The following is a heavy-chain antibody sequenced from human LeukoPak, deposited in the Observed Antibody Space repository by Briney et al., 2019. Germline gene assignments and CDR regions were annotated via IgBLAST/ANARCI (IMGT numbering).Heavy chain of an antibody. CDR2: INPNSGGT. D-gene: IGHD3-16*01. CDR1: GYTFTGYY. CDR3: ARSQRGEYYFDY. Sequence: ASVKVSRKASGYTFTGYYMHWVRQAPGQGLEWMGWINPNSGGTNYAQKFQGRVTMTRDTSISTAYMELSRLRSDDTAVYYCARSQRGEYYFDYWGQGTLVTVSS. V-gene: IGHV1-2*02. J-gene: IGHJ4*02.